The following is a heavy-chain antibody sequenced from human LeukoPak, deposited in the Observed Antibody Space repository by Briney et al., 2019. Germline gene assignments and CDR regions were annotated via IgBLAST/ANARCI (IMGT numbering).Heavy chain of an antibody. CDR1: GFTVSSNY. CDR3: ARGQNLADPFDY. J-gene: IGHJ4*02. CDR2: IYSGGST. D-gene: IGHD2/OR15-2a*01. V-gene: IGHV3-66*01. Sequence: AGGSLRLSCAASGFTVSSNYMSWVRQAPGKGLEWGSVIYSGGSTYYADSVKGRFTISRDNSKNTLYLQMNSLRAEDTAVYYCARGQNLADPFDYWGQGTLVTVSS.